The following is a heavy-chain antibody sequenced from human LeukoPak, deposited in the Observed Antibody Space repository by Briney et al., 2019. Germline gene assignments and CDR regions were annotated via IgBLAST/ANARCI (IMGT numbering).Heavy chain of an antibody. V-gene: IGHV3-21*01. Sequence: GGTLRLSCAASGFTFSSYSMNWVRQAPGKGLEWVSSISSSSYIYYADSVKGRFTISRDNAKNSLYLQMNSLRAEDTAVYYCARSFFGSIADGYWGQGTLVTVSS. CDR3: ARSFFGSIADGY. D-gene: IGHD6-6*01. CDR2: ISSSSYI. J-gene: IGHJ4*02. CDR1: GFTFSSYS.